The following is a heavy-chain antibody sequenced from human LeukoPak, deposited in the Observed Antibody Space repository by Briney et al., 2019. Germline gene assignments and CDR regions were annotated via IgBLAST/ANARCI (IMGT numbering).Heavy chain of an antibody. CDR2: ISTSGSII. CDR1: GFAFSSYE. J-gene: IGHJ4*02. V-gene: IGHV3-48*03. D-gene: IGHD1-26*01. Sequence: GGSLRLSCAASGFAFSSYEMNWVRQAPGKGLEWVSYISTSGSIIHYADSVKGRFTFSRDNAKNSVYLQMNSLRAEDTAVYYCARDLGGGSYPELFDFWGQGTLVTVSS. CDR3: ARDLGGGSYPELFDF.